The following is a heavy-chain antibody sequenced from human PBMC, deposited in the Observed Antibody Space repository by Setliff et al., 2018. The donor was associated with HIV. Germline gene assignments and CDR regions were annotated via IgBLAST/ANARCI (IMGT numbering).Heavy chain of an antibody. D-gene: IGHD2-21*02. CDR2: IYTRGST. CDR1: GGSISSYY. CDR3: ARGSGGVVTRRFDY. Sequence: PSETLSLTCTVSGGSISSYYGSWIRQPAGKGLEWIGRIYTRGSTNYNPSLKSRVTMSVDTSKNQFSLKLSSVTAADTAVYYCARGSGGVVTRRFDYWGQGTLVTVSS. J-gene: IGHJ4*02. V-gene: IGHV4-4*07.